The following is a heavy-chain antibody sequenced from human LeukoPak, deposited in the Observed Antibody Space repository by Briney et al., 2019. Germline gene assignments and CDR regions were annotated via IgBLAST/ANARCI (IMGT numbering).Heavy chain of an antibody. V-gene: IGHV1-2*02. D-gene: IGHD2-2*02. J-gene: IGHJ4*02. CDR2: INPNIGDT. CDR3: VRGDDYTSTRPFDY. Sequence: PVKVSCKPSRYTFSRHYLHWGRQAPGQGLEWMGWINPNIGDTNYAQKIQGRVTLTRGTSINTLYIQLTRLISDDRAVYYCVRGDDYTSTRPFDYWGQATPVTASS. CDR1: RYTFSRHY.